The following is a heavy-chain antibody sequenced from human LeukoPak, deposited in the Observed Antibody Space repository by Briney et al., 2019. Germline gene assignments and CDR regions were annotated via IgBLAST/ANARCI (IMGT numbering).Heavy chain of an antibody. V-gene: IGHV1-46*01. D-gene: IGHD2-15*01. CDR1: GYTFTTYY. Sequence: ASVKVSCKASGYTFTTYYMHWVRQAPRQGPEWMAIINPSGGTASYAQRFQGRVTMTRDTSTSTVYMELSRLTSEDTAVYFCAREGISPFHFDYWGQGTLVTVSS. J-gene: IGHJ4*02. CDR3: AREGISPFHFDY. CDR2: INPSGGTA.